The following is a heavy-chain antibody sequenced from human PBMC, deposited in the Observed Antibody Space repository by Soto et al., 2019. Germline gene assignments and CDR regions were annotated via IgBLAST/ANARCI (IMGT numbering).Heavy chain of an antibody. CDR2: VSYTGTT. CDR1: GDSVSSYY. D-gene: IGHD3-16*01. J-gene: IGHJ4*02. CDR3: VRTDADYGNFDH. V-gene: IGHV4-59*02. Sequence: SETLSLTCTVSGDSVSSYYWSWIRQPPGKGLEWIGYVSYTGTTNYNPSLKSRVTISVDTSKDHFSLKLTSVTAADTALYYCVRTDADYGNFDHWGQGTLVTVSS.